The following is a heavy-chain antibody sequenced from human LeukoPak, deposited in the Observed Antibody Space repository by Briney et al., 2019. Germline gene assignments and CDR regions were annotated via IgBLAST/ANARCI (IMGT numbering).Heavy chain of an antibody. V-gene: IGHV4-59*12. Sequence: SETLSLTCTVSGGSISSYYWSWIRQPPGKGLEWIGYIYYSGTTNYNPSLKSRITISVDTSKNQFFLRLSSVTDADTAVYYCARYCSSTSCNTWFDPWGQGTLVTVSS. J-gene: IGHJ5*02. CDR2: IYYSGTT. CDR3: ARYCSSTSCNTWFDP. CDR1: GGSISSYY. D-gene: IGHD2-2*02.